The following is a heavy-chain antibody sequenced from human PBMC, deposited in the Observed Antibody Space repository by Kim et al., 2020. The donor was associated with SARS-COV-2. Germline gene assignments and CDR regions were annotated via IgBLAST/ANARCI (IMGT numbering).Heavy chain of an antibody. D-gene: IGHD3-10*01. J-gene: IGHJ4*02. Sequence: GGSLRLSCAASGFTFSSYAMRWVRQAPGKGLEWVSPINSSGGSTYYADSVKGRFTISRDNTKNTLYLQMNSLRAEDTAVYYCAKVRSYGAGSYELDYWGQRTLVTVSS. CDR1: GFTFSSYA. CDR2: INSSGGST. V-gene: IGHV3-23*01. CDR3: AKVRSYGAGSYELDY.